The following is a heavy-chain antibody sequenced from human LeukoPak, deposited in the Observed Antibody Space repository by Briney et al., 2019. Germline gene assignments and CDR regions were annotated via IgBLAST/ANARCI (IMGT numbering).Heavy chain of an antibody. CDR1: GGSISSSSYY. Sequence: PSETLSLTCTVSGGSISSSSYYWGWIRQPPGKGLEWIGSIYYSGSTYYNPSLKSRVTISVDTSKNQFSLKLSSVTAADTAVYYCARWGLGPSFDYWGQGTRVTVSS. V-gene: IGHV4-39*01. CDR2: IYYSGST. D-gene: IGHD1-26*01. CDR3: ARWGLGPSFDY. J-gene: IGHJ4*02.